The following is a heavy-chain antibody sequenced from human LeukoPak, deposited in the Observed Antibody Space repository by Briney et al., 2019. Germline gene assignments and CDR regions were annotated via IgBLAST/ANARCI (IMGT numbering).Heavy chain of an antibody. Sequence: RTSETLSLTCAVYGGSFSGYYWNWIRQPPGKGLEWIGEINHSGSTNYNPSLKSRVTISVDTSKNQFSLKLSSVTAADTAVYYCARGLGQRYSSSWRAIDYWGQGTLVTVSS. CDR2: INHSGST. CDR3: ARGLGQRYSSSWRAIDY. CDR1: GGSFSGYY. V-gene: IGHV4-34*01. D-gene: IGHD6-6*01. J-gene: IGHJ4*02.